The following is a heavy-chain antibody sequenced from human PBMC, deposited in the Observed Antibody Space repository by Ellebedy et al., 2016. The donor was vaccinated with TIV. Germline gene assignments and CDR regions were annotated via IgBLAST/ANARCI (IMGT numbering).Heavy chain of an antibody. CDR2: MQPGSGNT. CDR1: GYTFTSYD. V-gene: IGHV1-8*01. J-gene: IGHJ5*02. CDR3: TVGLFDP. Sequence: AASVKVTCKPSGYTFTSYDINWLRQPPGQRVEYLGWMQPGSGNTGLAQKFKGRVTITRDTSTGTAYMELNSLTTEDTAVYYCTVGLFDPWGQGTLDTVSS. D-gene: IGHD3-10*01.